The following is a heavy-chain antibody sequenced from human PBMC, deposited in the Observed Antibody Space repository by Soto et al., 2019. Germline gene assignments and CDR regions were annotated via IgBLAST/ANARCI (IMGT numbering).Heavy chain of an antibody. Sequence: EVYLLESGGGLVQPGGSLRLSCAASGFTFSSYAMSWVRQPPGKGLEWVSVISGSGDNTYYADSVKGRFTISRDNSKNTLYLQMNSLRAEDTAVYYCATDQRPYSSVWYHCWGQGTLVTVSS. J-gene: IGHJ4*02. CDR2: ISGSGDNT. CDR3: ATDQRPYSSVWYHC. CDR1: GFTFSSYA. D-gene: IGHD6-19*01. V-gene: IGHV3-23*01.